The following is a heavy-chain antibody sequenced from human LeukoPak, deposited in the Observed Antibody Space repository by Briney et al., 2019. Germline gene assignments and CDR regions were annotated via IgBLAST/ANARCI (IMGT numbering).Heavy chain of an antibody. Sequence: AGGSLRLSCAASGFTVSSNYMSWVRQAPGKGLEWVSVIYSGGSTYYADSVKGRFTISRDNPKNTLYLQMNSLRAEDTAVYYCARSVGYSGYDWYFDYWGQGTLVTVSS. CDR3: ARSVGYSGYDWYFDY. J-gene: IGHJ4*02. CDR1: GFTVSSNY. D-gene: IGHD5-12*01. CDR2: IYSGGST. V-gene: IGHV3-66*01.